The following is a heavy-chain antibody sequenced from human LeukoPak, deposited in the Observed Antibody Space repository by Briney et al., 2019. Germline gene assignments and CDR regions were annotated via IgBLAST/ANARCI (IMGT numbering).Heavy chain of an antibody. Sequence: GGSLRLSCAASGFTFSSYAMSWVRQAPGKGLELVSAISGSGGSTYYADSVKGRVTISRDNSKNTLYLQMNSLRAEDTAVYYCEKDSVWFGEYYFDYWGQGTLVSVSS. D-gene: IGHD3-10*01. CDR3: EKDSVWFGEYYFDY. J-gene: IGHJ4*02. V-gene: IGHV3-23*01. CDR1: GFTFSSYA. CDR2: ISGSGGST.